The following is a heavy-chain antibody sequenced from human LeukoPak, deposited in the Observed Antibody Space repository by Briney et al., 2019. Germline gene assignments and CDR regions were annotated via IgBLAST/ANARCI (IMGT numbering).Heavy chain of an antibody. Sequence: PSETLSLTCTVSGGSLSNYYWSWIRQPPGKALEWIAYIYYNGNTNYNPSLKSRVTISVDTSKNQFSLKLNSVTAADTAVYYCARTIDSGASDYWGQGALVTVSS. CDR2: IYYNGNT. CDR1: GGSLSNYY. CDR3: ARTIDSGASDY. V-gene: IGHV4-59*01. J-gene: IGHJ4*02. D-gene: IGHD6-19*01.